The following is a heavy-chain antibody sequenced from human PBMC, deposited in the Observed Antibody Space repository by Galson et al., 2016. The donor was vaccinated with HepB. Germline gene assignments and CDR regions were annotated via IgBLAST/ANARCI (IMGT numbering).Heavy chain of an antibody. CDR1: GFNLSSYA. CDR2: ISTSGST. J-gene: IGHJ4*02. V-gene: IGHV3-23*01. Sequence: LRLSCAASGFNLSSYAMSWVRQAPGKGLEWVSGISTSGSTFYADSVKGRFTISRDNSRNTFHLQMDSLRAEDRAISYCAKGRGWYATEFDSWGQGTLVTVSS. CDR3: AKGRGWYATEFDS. D-gene: IGHD6-19*01.